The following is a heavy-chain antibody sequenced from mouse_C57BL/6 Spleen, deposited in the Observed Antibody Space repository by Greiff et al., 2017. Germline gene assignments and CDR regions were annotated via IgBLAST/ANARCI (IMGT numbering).Heavy chain of an antibody. V-gene: IGHV1-9*01. Sequence: VKLQQSGGDLMKPGASLKLSCAATGFTFTGYGIAWVRQTPGNGLEWVADILRGSGCTYYHENVKGKVTFTADTSSNTLYMQISSLKAEDTAIYYCAGSSSEAMDYWGQGTSVTVSA. J-gene: IGHJ4*01. D-gene: IGHD1-1*01. CDR2: ILRGSGCT. CDR3: AGSSSEAMDY. CDR1: GFTFTGYG.